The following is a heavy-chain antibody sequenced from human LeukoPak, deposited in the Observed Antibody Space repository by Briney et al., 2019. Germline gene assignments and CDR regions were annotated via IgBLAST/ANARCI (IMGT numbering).Heavy chain of an antibody. CDR1: GLTVSGNY. V-gene: IGHV3-53*01. CDR2: IYTSGGT. Sequence: GGSLRLSCAASGLTVSGNYMSWVRQAPGKGLEWVSVIYTSGGTSYADSVKDRFTISRDNSKSTLYLQMNTLRAEDTAVYYCVKSASNYGANWFDPWGQGTLVTVSS. CDR3: VKSASNYGANWFDP. J-gene: IGHJ5*02. D-gene: IGHD4/OR15-4a*01.